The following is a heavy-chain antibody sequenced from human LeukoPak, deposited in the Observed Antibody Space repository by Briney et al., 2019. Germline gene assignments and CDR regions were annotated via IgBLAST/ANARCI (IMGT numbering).Heavy chain of an antibody. J-gene: IGHJ4*02. CDR2: ISGSGGST. D-gene: IGHD6-19*01. V-gene: IGHV3-23*01. CDR1: GSTFSSYA. CDR3: AKDWAVAGTNYFDY. Sequence: GGSLRLSCAASGSTFSSYAMNWVRQAPGKGLEWVSGISGSGGSTYYADSVKGRFTISRDNSKNTLYLQMNSLRAEDTAIYYCAKDWAVAGTNYFDYWGQGTLVTVSS.